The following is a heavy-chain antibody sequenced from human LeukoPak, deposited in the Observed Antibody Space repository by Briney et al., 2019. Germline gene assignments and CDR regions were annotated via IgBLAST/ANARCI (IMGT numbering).Heavy chain of an antibody. CDR1: GFTFSSYA. D-gene: IGHD6-13*01. CDR3: ANLPSSSWAFDY. CDR2: ISGSGGST. J-gene: IGHJ4*02. Sequence: GRSLSLSCAASGFTFSSYAMSWVRQAPGEGLEWVSAISGSGGSTYYADSVKGRFTISRDNSKNTLYLQMNSLRAEDTAVYYCANLPSSSWAFDYWGQGTLVTVSS. V-gene: IGHV3-23*01.